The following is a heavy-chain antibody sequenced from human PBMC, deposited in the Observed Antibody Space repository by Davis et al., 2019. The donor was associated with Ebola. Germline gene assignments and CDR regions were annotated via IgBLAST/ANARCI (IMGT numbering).Heavy chain of an antibody. CDR2: SYYSPKWYD. D-gene: IGHD5-12*01. J-gene: IGHJ4*02. CDR1: VDSVSGQSGS. Sequence: QTPSLTPAISVDSVSGQSGSWNWTRQSPSRGLEWPARSYYSPKWYDGYAEPVKSRIAINPDTSKNQFSLQLDSVTPEDTAVYYCARGWLRVGFGSWGQGTPVTVSS. V-gene: IGHV6-1*01. CDR3: ARGWLRVGFGS.